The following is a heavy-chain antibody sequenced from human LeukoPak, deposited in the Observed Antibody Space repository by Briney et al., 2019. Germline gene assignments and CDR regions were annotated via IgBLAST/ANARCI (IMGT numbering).Heavy chain of an antibody. J-gene: IGHJ1*01. D-gene: IGHD5-18*01. CDR1: GYTFTSYY. V-gene: IGHV1-46*01. Sequence: ASVTVSCTASGYTFTSYYMHWVRQAPGQGLEWMGIINPSGGSTSYAQKFQGRVTMTRDTSTSTVYMELSSLRSEDTAVYYCAREQEPWIQLWLLQHWGQGTLVTVS. CDR2: INPSGGST. CDR3: AREQEPWIQLWLLQH.